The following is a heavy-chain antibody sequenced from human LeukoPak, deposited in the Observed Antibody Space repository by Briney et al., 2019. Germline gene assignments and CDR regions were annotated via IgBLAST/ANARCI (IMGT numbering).Heavy chain of an antibody. D-gene: IGHD4-23*01. Sequence: GGSLRLSCVASGFTFSGFGMHWVRQAPGKGLEWVSYISSSGSTIYYADSVKGRFTISRDNAKNSLHLQMNSLRAEDTAVYYCARDYGGSSPFDYWGQGTLVTVSS. CDR1: GFTFSGFG. V-gene: IGHV3-48*03. J-gene: IGHJ4*02. CDR2: ISSSGSTI. CDR3: ARDYGGSSPFDY.